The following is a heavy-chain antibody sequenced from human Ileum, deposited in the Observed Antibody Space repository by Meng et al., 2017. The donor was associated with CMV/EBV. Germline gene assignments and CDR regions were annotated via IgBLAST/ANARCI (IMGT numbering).Heavy chain of an antibody. CDR1: GFTFRSSA. J-gene: IGHJ6*02. CDR2: ISYSGGHQ. V-gene: IGHV3-30*15. Sequence: GGSLKISCAASGFTFRSSAMHWVRQAAGKGPEWVAVISYSGGHQYYAASVEGRFTISRDNSKNTLSLQMSSLRPEDSGVYYCGRDKGQDIVVVTPTPVYALDVWGQGTTVTVSS. D-gene: IGHD2-15*01. CDR3: GRDKGQDIVVVTPTPVYALDV.